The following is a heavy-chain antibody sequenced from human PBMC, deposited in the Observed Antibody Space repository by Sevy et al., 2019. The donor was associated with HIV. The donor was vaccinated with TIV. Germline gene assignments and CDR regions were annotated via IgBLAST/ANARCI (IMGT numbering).Heavy chain of an antibody. Sequence: GGSLRLSCAVSGFTLSNYWMSWVRQAPGKGLEWVANIDQDGSDRYYVDSVKGRFTISRDNAKNSLYLQMNSLRAKDTAVYYCARDLFSGSYYENYWGQGTLVTVSS. V-gene: IGHV3-7*01. D-gene: IGHD1-26*01. CDR1: GFTLSNYW. J-gene: IGHJ4*02. CDR3: ARDLFSGSYYENY. CDR2: IDQDGSDR.